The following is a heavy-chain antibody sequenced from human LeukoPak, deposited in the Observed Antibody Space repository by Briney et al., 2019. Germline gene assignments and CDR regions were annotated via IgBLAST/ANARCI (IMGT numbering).Heavy chain of an antibody. CDR2: ISSSSNYI. CDR1: GFTFSSYD. D-gene: IGHD6-19*01. Sequence: YPGGSLRLSCAVFGFTFSSYDMNWVRQAPGKGLEWVSSISSSSNYIHYADSVKGRFTISRDNAKNSLYLQMNSLRAEDTAVYFCARGTLGAWGWWGQGTLVTVSA. CDR3: ARGTLGAWGW. J-gene: IGHJ1*01. V-gene: IGHV3-21*01.